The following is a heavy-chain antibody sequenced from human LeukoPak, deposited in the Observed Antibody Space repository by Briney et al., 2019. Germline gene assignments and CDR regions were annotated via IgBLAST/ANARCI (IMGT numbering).Heavy chain of an antibody. Sequence: ASVKVSCKASGYTFTGYYMHWVRQAPGQGLEWMGWINPNSGGTNYAQKFQGRVTMTRDTSISTAYMELSRLRSDDTAVYYCARDDNIAPHSSAPWGKEPLVTVSS. CDR1: GYTFTGYY. D-gene: IGHD6-13*01. V-gene: IGHV1-2*02. J-gene: IGHJ5*02. CDR2: INPNSGGT. CDR3: ARDDNIAPHSSAP.